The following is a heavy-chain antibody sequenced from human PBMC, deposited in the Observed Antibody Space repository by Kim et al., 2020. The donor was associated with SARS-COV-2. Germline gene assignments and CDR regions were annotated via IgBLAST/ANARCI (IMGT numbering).Heavy chain of an antibody. V-gene: IGHV3-74*01. J-gene: IGHJ4*02. CDR1: GFTFSSFW. CDR3: ASLSTGYTWVRLDY. D-gene: IGHD1-1*01. CDR2: VSSDGSSK. Sequence: GGSLRLSCVASGFTFSSFWMHWVRQAPGKGLVWVSRVSSDGSSKSYADSVKGRFTISRDNARNTLYLQMNSLRGEDTAVYYCASLSTGYTWVRLDYWGLGALVTVSS.